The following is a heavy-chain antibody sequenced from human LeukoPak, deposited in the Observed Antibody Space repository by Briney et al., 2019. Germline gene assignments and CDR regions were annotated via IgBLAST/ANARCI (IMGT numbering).Heavy chain of an antibody. CDR2: ISGGGGAT. D-gene: IGHD3-10*01. CDR3: AKSLWFGDLFPLREFDY. V-gene: IGHV3-23*01. J-gene: IGHJ4*02. Sequence: PGGSLRLSCAASGFTFSNYAMSWVRQAPGKGLEWVSGISGGGGATYYADSVKVRFTTSRDSSKNTLSLQMNSLRAKDAAVYYCAKSLWFGDLFPLREFDYWGQGTLVTVSS. CDR1: GFTFSNYA.